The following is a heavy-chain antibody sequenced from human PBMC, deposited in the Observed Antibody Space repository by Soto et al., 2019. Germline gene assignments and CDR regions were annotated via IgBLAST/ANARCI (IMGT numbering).Heavy chain of an antibody. J-gene: IGHJ5*02. V-gene: IGHV4-34*01. D-gene: IGHD1-1*01. Sequence: SETLSLTCAVYGGSFSGYYWSWLRQPPGKGLEWIGEINHSGSPNYNPSLTSRVAISVDTSKNQFSLKMTSVTAADTAVYYCAQANWSHHYFDPWGQGTLVTVSS. CDR3: AQANWSHHYFDP. CDR2: INHSGSP. CDR1: GGSFSGYY.